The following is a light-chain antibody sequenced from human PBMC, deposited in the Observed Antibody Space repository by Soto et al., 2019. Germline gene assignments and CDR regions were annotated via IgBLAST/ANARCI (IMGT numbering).Light chain of an antibody. CDR1: QSIGGF. Sequence: DIQMTQSPSSLSVSVGDRVTITCRASQSIGGFLNWYQQKLGKAPKLLTYAASSLQSGVPSRFSGSGSGTEFTLTISSLQPDDFATYYCQHYNSYSEAFGQGTKVDIK. CDR2: AAS. V-gene: IGKV1-5*01. J-gene: IGKJ1*01. CDR3: QHYNSYSEA.